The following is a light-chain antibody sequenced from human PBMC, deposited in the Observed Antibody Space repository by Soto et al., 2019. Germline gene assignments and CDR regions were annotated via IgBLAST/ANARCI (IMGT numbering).Light chain of an antibody. CDR1: QGINNF. CDR3: QKYNSPPRT. J-gene: IGKJ1*01. V-gene: IGKV1-27*01. CDR2: AAS. Sequence: DIQMTQSPSSLSASIGDRVTISCRASQGINNFLARYQQKPGEAPKLLLYAASILRSGVPSRFSGSGSGTDFTLTISSLQPEDVATYYCQKYNSPPRTFGQGTRV.